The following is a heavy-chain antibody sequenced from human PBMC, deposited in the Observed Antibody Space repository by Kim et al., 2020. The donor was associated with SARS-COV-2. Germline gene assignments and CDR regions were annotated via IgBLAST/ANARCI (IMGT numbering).Heavy chain of an antibody. CDR1: GGSISSSSYY. J-gene: IGHJ3*02. Sequence: SETLSLTCTVSGGSISSSSYYWGWIRQPPGKGLEWIGSIYYSGSTYYNPSLKSRVTISVDTSKNQFSLKLSSVTAADTAVYYCARREVTTGGDAFDIWG. D-gene: IGHD2-21*02. CDR3: ARREVTTGGDAFDI. CDR2: IYYSGST. V-gene: IGHV4-39*01.